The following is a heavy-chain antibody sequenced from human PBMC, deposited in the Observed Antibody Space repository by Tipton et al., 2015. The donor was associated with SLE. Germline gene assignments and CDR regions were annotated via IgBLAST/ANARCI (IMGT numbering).Heavy chain of an antibody. V-gene: IGHV4-38-2*02. Sequence: TLSLTCTVSSEKRSSGYYWGWIRQPPGKGLEWIGSIYHSGSIYYSGNTYYNPSLESRVTISADTFKNQFSLEVTSVTAADTAVYFCAIILPNNYGDYGPFDYWGQGILVTVSS. D-gene: IGHD4-17*01. CDR2: IYYSGNT. J-gene: IGHJ4*02. CDR1: SEKRSSGYY. CDR3: AIILPNNYGDYGPFDY.